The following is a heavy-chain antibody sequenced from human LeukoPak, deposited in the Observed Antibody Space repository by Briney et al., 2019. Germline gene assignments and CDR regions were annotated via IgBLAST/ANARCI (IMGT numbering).Heavy chain of an antibody. Sequence: RGSLRLSCAASGFTFNSYNMNWVRQAPGKGLEWVSSITRSSTYTFYADSVKGRFTISRDNARSSLFLQLSSLRAGDTGLYYCARGGKAGAGDALDIWGPGTMVTVSS. CDR3: ARGGKAGAGDALDI. CDR1: GFTFNSYN. CDR2: ITRSSTYT. D-gene: IGHD4/OR15-4a*01. J-gene: IGHJ3*02. V-gene: IGHV3-21*01.